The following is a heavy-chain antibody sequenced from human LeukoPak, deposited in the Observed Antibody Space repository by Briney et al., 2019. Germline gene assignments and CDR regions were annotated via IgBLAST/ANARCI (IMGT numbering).Heavy chain of an antibody. D-gene: IGHD2-8*02. CDR2: MKEDGGEK. V-gene: IGHV3-7*01. CDR1: GFIFSPYW. CDR3: ARVRTEWYIDL. Sequence: PGGSLRLSCAACGFIFSPYWVTWVRQAPGMGLEWVANMKEDGGEKFYVDSVRGRFTISRDNAKNSVYLQMNSLRVEDTGVYYCARVRTEWYIDLWGRGTLVTVST. J-gene: IGHJ2*01.